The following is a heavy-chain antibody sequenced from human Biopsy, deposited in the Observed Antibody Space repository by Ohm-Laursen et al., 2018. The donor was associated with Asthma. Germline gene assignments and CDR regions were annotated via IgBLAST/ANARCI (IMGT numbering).Heavy chain of an antibody. V-gene: IGHV3-23*01. D-gene: IGHD3-10*01. CDR3: AKDLSKAAGGSNDYYYGMDV. J-gene: IGHJ6*02. CDR2: ISGGGGGT. CDR1: GFTFSNYA. Sequence: SLRLSCTASGFTFSNYAMTWVRQAPGKGLEWVSAISGGGGGTKYADSVKGRFTISRDNSKNTLSLQMSSLRAEDTALYYCAKDLSKAAGGSNDYYYGMDVWGQGTTVTVAS.